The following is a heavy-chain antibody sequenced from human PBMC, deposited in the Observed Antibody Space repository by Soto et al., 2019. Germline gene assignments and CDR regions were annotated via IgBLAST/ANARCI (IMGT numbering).Heavy chain of an antibody. V-gene: IGHV4-34*01. D-gene: IGHD3-9*01. Sequence: QVQLRQWGAGLLKPSETLSLTCAVFGGSFSDYYWTWIRQPPGKGLEWIGEINHSGTARHNPSLKSRLPISVDTSNNQFSLKLISVTAADTAVYYCARKPIYHFFAGYYTVDYWGQGTLVSVSS. CDR3: ARKPIYHFFAGYYTVDY. J-gene: IGHJ4*02. CDR1: GGSFSDYY. CDR2: INHSGTA.